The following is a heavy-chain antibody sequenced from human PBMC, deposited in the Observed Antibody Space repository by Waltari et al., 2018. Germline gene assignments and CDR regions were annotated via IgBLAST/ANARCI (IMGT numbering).Heavy chain of an antibody. J-gene: IGHJ4*02. CDR2: FVPEDGET. Sequence: QVQLVQSGAEVKKPGASVKVSCKVSGYTLTDLSMHWVRQAPGNGLEWMGGFVPEDGETIDAQKFQGRVTLTEDTSTDTAYMELSSLRSEDTAVYYCATMDMITFGGVIPPFDYWGQGTLVTVSS. V-gene: IGHV1-24*01. D-gene: IGHD3-16*01. CDR3: ATMDMITFGGVIPPFDY. CDR1: GYTLTDLS.